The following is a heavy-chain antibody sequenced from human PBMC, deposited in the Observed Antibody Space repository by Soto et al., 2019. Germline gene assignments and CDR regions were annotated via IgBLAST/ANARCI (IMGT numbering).Heavy chain of an antibody. V-gene: IGHV3-33*01. J-gene: IGHJ4*02. D-gene: IGHD5-18*01. Sequence: GGLQRLSCAASGFTFSSYGMHWVRQAPGKGLEWVAVIWYDGSNKYYADSVKGRFTISRDNSKNTLYLQMNSLRAEDTAVYYCARTARYSPYYFDYWGQGTLVTVSS. CDR1: GFTFSSYG. CDR2: IWYDGSNK. CDR3: ARTARYSPYYFDY.